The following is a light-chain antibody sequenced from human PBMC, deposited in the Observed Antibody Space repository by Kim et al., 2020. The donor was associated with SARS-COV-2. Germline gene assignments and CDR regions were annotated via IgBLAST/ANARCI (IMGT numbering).Light chain of an antibody. CDR3: QQYKSYWT. Sequence: GDRVTITCRARQRISSWLAWYQQKPGKAPKLLIYDASSLKSGVPSRFSGGGSGTEFTLTITSLQPDDSATYYCQQYKSYWTFGQGTKVDIK. V-gene: IGKV1-5*01. CDR1: QRISSW. J-gene: IGKJ1*01. CDR2: DAS.